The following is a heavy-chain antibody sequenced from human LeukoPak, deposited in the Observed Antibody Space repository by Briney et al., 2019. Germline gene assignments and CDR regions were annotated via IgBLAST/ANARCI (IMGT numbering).Heavy chain of an antibody. CDR3: ARHIAVSGPDRYYLDY. CDR1: GYTFTDYG. D-gene: IGHD6-19*01. V-gene: IGHV1-18*01. Sequence: VASVKVSCKSSGYTFTDYGISWVRQAPGQGLEWMGWISAYNGITKYAQNFQGRVTMTTDTSTTTAYMELRGLRSDDTAVYYCARHIAVSGPDRYYLDYWRQGALVTVSS. CDR2: ISAYNGIT. J-gene: IGHJ4*02.